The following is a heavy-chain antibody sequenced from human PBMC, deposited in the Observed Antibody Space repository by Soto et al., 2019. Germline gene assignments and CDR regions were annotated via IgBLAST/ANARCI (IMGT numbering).Heavy chain of an antibody. Sequence: QVQLVQSGAAVKTPGASVKVSCKASGYTLMNYGVSWVRQAPGQGLEWMGWINPQNGNTNYAQELQGRLTVTTDATSNTAYMELRSLTADDTAVYYCARDGFTGGWFLWWGQGTLVSVSS. CDR1: GYTLMNYG. D-gene: IGHD6-19*01. V-gene: IGHV1-18*01. J-gene: IGHJ4*02. CDR3: ARDGFTGGWFLW. CDR2: INPQNGNT.